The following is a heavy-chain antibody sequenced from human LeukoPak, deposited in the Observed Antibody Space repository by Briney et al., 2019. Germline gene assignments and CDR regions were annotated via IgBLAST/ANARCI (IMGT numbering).Heavy chain of an antibody. CDR2: IYYSGST. V-gene: IGHV4-59*01. J-gene: IGHJ4*02. CDR1: GGSISSYY. CDR3: GRAMGYGYGVLDH. D-gene: IGHD5-18*01. Sequence: SETLSLTCTVSGGSISSYYWSWIRQPPGNGLEWIGYIYYSGSTNYNPSLKSRVTIAVDTSNTQFSLKLSLMTAADPAFYYCGRAMGYGYGVLDHWGQGTLVTVP.